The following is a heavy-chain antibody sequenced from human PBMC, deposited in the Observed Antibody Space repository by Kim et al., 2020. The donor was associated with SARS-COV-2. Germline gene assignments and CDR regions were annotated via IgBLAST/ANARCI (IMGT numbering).Heavy chain of an antibody. CDR3: ARNFQDYYDSSGYYVRYYYYGMDV. Sequence: GGSLRLSCAASGFTFSSYAMSWVRQAPGKGLEWVSAISGSGGSTYYADSVKGRFTISRDNSKNTLYLQMNSLRAEDTAVYYCARNFQDYYDSSGYYVRYYYYGMDVWGQGTTVTVSS. CDR2: ISGSGGST. D-gene: IGHD3-22*01. V-gene: IGHV3-23*01. J-gene: IGHJ6*02. CDR1: GFTFSSYA.